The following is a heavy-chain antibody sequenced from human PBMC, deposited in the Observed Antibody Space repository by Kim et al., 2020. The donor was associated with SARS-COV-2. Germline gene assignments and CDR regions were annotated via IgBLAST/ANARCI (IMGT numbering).Heavy chain of an antibody. D-gene: IGHD5-12*01. Sequence: ASVKVSCKASGYTFTSYDINWVRQATGQGLEWMGWMNPNSGNTGYAQKFQGRVTMTRNTSISTAYMELSSLRSEDTAVYYCARRGYSGYAQGWYFDLWGRGTLVTVSS. V-gene: IGHV1-8*01. CDR3: ARRGYSGYAQGWYFDL. CDR1: GYTFTSYD. CDR2: MNPNSGNT. J-gene: IGHJ2*01.